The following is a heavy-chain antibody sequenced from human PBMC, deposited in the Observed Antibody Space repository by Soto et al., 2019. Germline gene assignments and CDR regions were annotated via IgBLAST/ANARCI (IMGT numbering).Heavy chain of an antibody. D-gene: IGHD3-10*01. CDR2: INPNSGGT. J-gene: IGHJ6*02. CDR1: GYTFTGYY. Sequence: QVQLVQSGAEVKKPGASVKVSCKASGYTFTGYYMHWVRQAPGQGLEWMGWINPNSGGTNYAQKFQGWVTMTRDTSISTAYMELSRLRSDATAVYYCARVPYGSGSYGGMDVWGQGTTVTVSS. V-gene: IGHV1-2*04. CDR3: ARVPYGSGSYGGMDV.